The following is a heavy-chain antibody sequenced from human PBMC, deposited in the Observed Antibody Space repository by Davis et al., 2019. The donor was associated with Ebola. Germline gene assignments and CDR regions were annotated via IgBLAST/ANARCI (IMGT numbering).Heavy chain of an antibody. CDR3: ARGSLLWFRELSSYYYYGMDV. Sequence: SETLSLTCTVSGGSISSSSYYWGWIRQPPGKGLEWIGSIYYSGSTNYNPSLKSRVTISVDTSKNQFSLKLSSVTAADTAVYYCARGSLLWFRELSSYYYYGMDVWGQGTTVTVSS. J-gene: IGHJ6*02. CDR1: GGSISSSSYY. V-gene: IGHV4-39*07. CDR2: IYYSGST. D-gene: IGHD3-10*01.